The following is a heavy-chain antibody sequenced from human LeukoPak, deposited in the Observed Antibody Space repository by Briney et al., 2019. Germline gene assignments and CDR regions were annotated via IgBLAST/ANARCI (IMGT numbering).Heavy chain of an antibody. CDR2: IKSKTDGGTT. J-gene: IGHJ6*03. D-gene: IGHD3-22*01. CDR1: GFTFSNAW. Sequence: GGSLRLSCAASGFTFSNAWMSWVRQAPGKGLEWVGRIKSKTDGGTTDYAALVKGRFSISRDDSKNTLYLQMNSLKTEDTAVYYCNRDSSGYEYYYYYMDVWGKGTTVTVSS. CDR3: NRDSSGYEYYYYYMDV. V-gene: IGHV3-15*01.